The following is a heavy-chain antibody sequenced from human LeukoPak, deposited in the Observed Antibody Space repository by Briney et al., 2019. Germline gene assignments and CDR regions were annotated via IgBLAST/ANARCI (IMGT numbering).Heavy chain of an antibody. CDR2: IIPIFGTA. V-gene: IGHV1-69*13. J-gene: IGHJ6*02. D-gene: IGHD2-15*01. CDR3: ARERWHCRVNCYSVYYYALDV. Sequence: SVKVSCKASGGTFSSYAISWVRQAPGQGLEWMGGIIPIFGTANYAQKFQGRVTITADESTSTAYMELSSLRSEDTAVYYCARERWHCRVNCYSVYYYALDVWGQGTTVTVSS. CDR1: GGTFSSYA.